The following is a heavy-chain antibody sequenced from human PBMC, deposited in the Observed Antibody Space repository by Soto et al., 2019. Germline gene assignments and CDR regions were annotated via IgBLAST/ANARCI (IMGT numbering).Heavy chain of an antibody. D-gene: IGHD2-2*01. CDR1: GGNFTYT. CDR3: ARDPLPDRGSLGMDV. J-gene: IGHJ6*02. CDR2: IIPIFGTT. Sequence: SVKVSCKASGGNFTYTLSWVRQAPGQGLEWMGGIIPIFGTTNYAQKFQGRVTITADESTKTAYMELSTLRSEDTAVYYCARDPLPDRGSLGMDVWGQGTTVTVSS. V-gene: IGHV1-69*13.